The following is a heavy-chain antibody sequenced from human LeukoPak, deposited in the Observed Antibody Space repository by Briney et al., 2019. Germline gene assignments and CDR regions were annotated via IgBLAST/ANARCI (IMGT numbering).Heavy chain of an antibody. J-gene: IGHJ4*02. CDR3: ARDVGGSWGPVYYFDY. Sequence: PSETLSLTCTVSGYSISSGYYWGWIRQPPGKGLEWIGSIYHSGSTYYNPSLKSRVTISVDTSKNHFSLKLSSVTAADTAVYYCARDVGGSWGPVYYFDYWGQGTLVTVSS. CDR1: GYSISSGYY. CDR2: IYHSGST. D-gene: IGHD1-26*01. V-gene: IGHV4-38-2*02.